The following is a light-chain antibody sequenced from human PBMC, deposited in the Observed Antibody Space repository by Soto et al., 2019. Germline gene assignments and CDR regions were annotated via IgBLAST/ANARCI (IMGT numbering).Light chain of an antibody. J-gene: IGKJ5*01. CDR1: QSISGS. CDR3: QQYNNWPPT. V-gene: IGKV3-15*01. CDR2: DAS. Sequence: EVVVTVSPGTLSLSKGERATLSCRASQSISGSFLAWYQQKPGQAPRLLIYDASTRATGIPARFSGSGSGTEFTLTISSLQSEDFAVYYCQQYNNWPPTFGQGTRLEIK.